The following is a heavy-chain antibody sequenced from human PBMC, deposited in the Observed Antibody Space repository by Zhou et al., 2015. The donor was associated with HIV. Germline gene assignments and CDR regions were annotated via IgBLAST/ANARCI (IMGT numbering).Heavy chain of an antibody. J-gene: IGHJ4*02. Sequence: QVQLVQSGAEVKKPGSSVKVSCTGPRDTFNNYPISWVRQAPGQGLEWMGGIIPIFGTANYAQKFQGRVTITADESTSTAYMELSSLRSEDTAVYYCAREVGSTVTTYFDYWGQGTLVTVSS. V-gene: IGHV1-69*01. CDR1: RDTFNNYP. CDR3: AREVGSTVTTYFDY. D-gene: IGHD4-17*01. CDR2: IIPIFGTA.